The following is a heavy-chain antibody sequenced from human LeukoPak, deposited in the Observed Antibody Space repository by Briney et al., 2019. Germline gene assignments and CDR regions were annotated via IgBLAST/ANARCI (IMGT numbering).Heavy chain of an antibody. CDR2: ISTSSIYI. V-gene: IGHV3-21*01. D-gene: IGHD5-18*01. Sequence: GGSLRVSCAGSGSTSGFTFSSYIMNWVRQAPGKGLEWVSSISTSSIYIYYADSVKGRFTISRDNARNSLYLQMNSLRAEDTAVYYSARYSTIQSFDYWGQGTLVTVSS. CDR1: GSTSGFTFSSYI. J-gene: IGHJ4*02. CDR3: ARYSTIQSFDY.